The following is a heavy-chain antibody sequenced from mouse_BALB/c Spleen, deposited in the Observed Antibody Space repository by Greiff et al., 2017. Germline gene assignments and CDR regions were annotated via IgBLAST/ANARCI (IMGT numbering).Heavy chain of an antibody. J-gene: IGHJ4*01. CDR2: IDPSDSYT. D-gene: IGHD1-2*01. V-gene: IGHV1-69*02. CDR1: GYTFTSYW. Sequence: VQLQQPGAELVKPGASVKLSCKASGYTFTSYWMHWVKQRPGQGLEWIGEIDPSDSYTNYNQKFKGKATLTVDKSSSTAYMQLSSLTSEDSAVYYCARGLTATGYAMDYWGQGTSVTGSS. CDR3: ARGLTATGYAMDY.